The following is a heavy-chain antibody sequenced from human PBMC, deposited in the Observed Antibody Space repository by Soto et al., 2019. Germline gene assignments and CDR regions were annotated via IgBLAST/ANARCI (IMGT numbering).Heavy chain of an antibody. CDR2: ISGSGGST. V-gene: IGHV3-23*01. CDR1: GFTFSSYA. D-gene: IGHD3-22*01. CDR3: AKDYYDSSGYYYTRDAFDI. J-gene: IGHJ3*02. Sequence: GGSLRLSCAASGFTFSSYAMSWVRQAPGKGLEWVSAISGSGGSTYYADSVKGRFTISRDNSKNTLYLQMNSLRAEDTAVYYCAKDYYDSSGYYYTRDAFDIWGQGTMVTVSS.